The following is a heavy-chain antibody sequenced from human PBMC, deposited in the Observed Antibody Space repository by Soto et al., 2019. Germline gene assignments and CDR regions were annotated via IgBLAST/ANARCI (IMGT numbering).Heavy chain of an antibody. J-gene: IGHJ4*02. Sequence: LSLTCTVSGGSISSYYWSWIRQPPGKGLEWVAVISYDENRKYYAESVKGRFTISRDNFRNTVYLQMNSLRAEDTAVYYCAKSDYTDPYFDYWGQGTVVTVSS. D-gene: IGHD5-12*01. CDR3: AKSDYTDPYFDY. V-gene: IGHV3-30*18. CDR1: GGSISSYY. CDR2: ISYDENRK.